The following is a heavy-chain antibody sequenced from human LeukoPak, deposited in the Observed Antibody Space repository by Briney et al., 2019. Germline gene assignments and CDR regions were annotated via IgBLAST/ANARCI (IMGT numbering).Heavy chain of an antibody. CDR3: MMSLTAHYYYGMDV. CDR2: IKQDGSER. Sequence: GGSLRLSCAASGFTVRDNYMSWVRQAPGKGLEWVANIKQDGSERYYVDSVKGRFTISRDNAKNSLYLQMNSLRAEDTAVYHCMMSLTAHYYYGMDVWGQGTTVTVSS. J-gene: IGHJ6*02. CDR1: GFTVRDNY. V-gene: IGHV3-7*01. D-gene: IGHD2-21*02.